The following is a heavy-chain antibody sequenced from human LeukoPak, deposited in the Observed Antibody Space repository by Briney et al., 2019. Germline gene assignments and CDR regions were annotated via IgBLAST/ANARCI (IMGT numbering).Heavy chain of an antibody. J-gene: IGHJ4*02. CDR1: GYTFTSYG. CDR3: ARTARDYYDSSGYYPESY. Sequence: ASVKVSCKASGYTFTSYGISWVRQAPGQGPEWMGWISAYNGNTNYAQKLQGRVTMTTDTSTSTAYMELRSLRSDDTAVYYCARTARDYYDSSGYYPESYWGQGTLVTVSS. V-gene: IGHV1-18*01. CDR2: ISAYNGNT. D-gene: IGHD3-22*01.